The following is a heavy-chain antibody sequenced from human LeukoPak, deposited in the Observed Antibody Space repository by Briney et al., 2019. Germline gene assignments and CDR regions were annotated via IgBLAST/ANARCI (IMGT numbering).Heavy chain of an antibody. CDR3: ARVAWGLVGATTGKGYFDY. CDR2: IWYDGSNK. CDR1: GFTFSSYG. V-gene: IGHV3-33*01. D-gene: IGHD1-26*01. J-gene: IGHJ4*02. Sequence: GSLRLSCAASGFTFSSYGMHWVRQAPGKGLEWVAVIWYDGSNKYYADSVKGRFTISRDNAKNSLYLQMNSLRAEDTAVYYCARVAWGLVGATTGKGYFDYWGQGTLVTVSS.